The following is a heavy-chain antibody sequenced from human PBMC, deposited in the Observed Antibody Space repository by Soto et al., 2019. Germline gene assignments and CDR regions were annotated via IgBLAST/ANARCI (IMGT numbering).Heavy chain of an antibody. Sequence: QVQLVESGGGVVQPGRSLRLSCAASGFTFSSYGMHWVRQAPGKGLEWVAVIWYDGSNKYYADSVKGRFTISRDNSKNTLNLQMNSLRAEDTAVYYCARGGVGATYGMDVWGQGTTVTVSS. CDR1: GFTFSSYG. D-gene: IGHD1-26*01. CDR2: IWYDGSNK. CDR3: ARGGVGATYGMDV. V-gene: IGHV3-33*01. J-gene: IGHJ6*02.